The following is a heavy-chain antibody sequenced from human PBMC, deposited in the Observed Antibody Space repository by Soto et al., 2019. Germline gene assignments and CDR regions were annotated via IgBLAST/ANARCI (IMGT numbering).Heavy chain of an antibody. CDR2: IKQYGSKA. CDR1: GFAFWGDW. CDR3: ARDFYGGFSYGPGDS. J-gene: IGHJ4*02. D-gene: IGHD2-15*01. V-gene: IGHV3-7*01. Sequence: CVASGFAFWGDWMSLVLQAPGKGLEWLSNIKQYGSKAQYLESVRGRFTISRDNSKSSVYLQMNSLRAEDTALYYCARDFYGGFSYGPGDSWGQGTLVTVSS.